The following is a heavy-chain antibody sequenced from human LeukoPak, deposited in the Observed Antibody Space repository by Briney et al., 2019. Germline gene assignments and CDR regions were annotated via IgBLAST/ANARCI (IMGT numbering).Heavy chain of an antibody. D-gene: IGHD3-3*01. CDR3: VKDRTPVGYYSVDY. Sequence: PGGSLRLSCTASGFTFGTYAMNWVRQAPGKGLQWVALIIGNAATIAYADSVRGRFTISRDNSKNTLYLQMNSLRVEDTAVYYCVKDRTPVGYYSVDYWGQGILVTVSS. CDR1: GFTFGTYA. J-gene: IGHJ4*02. V-gene: IGHV3-23*01. CDR2: IIGNAATI.